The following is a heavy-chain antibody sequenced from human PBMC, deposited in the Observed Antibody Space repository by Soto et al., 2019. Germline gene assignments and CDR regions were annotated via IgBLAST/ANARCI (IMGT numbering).Heavy chain of an antibody. D-gene: IGHD6-13*01. CDR3: ARVAPGIAAAGTECYFDY. Sequence: GGSLRLSCAASGFTFSDYYMSWIRQAPGKGLEWVSYISSSSSYTNYADSVKGRFTISRDNAKNSLYLQMNSLRAEDTAVYYCARVAPGIAAAGTECYFDYWGQGTLVTVSS. J-gene: IGHJ4*02. CDR1: GFTFSDYY. V-gene: IGHV3-11*06. CDR2: ISSSSSYT.